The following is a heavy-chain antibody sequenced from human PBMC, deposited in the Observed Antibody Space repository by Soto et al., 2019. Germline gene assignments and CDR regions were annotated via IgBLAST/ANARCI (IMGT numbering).Heavy chain of an antibody. V-gene: IGHV4-30-2*01. CDR3: ARVPDR. D-gene: IGHD2-2*01. CDR1: CGSISNGGYS. CDR2: IYHSGST. J-gene: IGHJ5*02. Sequence: PSETLSLTCAVSCGSISNGGYSWRWIRQPPGKGLEWIGYIYHSGSTYYNPSLKSRVTISVDRSKNQFSLKLSSVTAADTAVYYCARVPDRWGQGTLVTVSS.